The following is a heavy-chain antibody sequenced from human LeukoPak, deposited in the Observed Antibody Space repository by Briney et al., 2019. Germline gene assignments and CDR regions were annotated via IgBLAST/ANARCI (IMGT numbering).Heavy chain of an antibody. V-gene: IGHV3-30*18. CDR3: AKDPGRFQDMFAFDF. Sequence: GGSLRLSGAASGFTFSSDGVHWVRQAPGKVLEWVAVISYDGSNKYYADSVKGRFPISRDNSKNTLYLQMNSLRAEDTAVYYCAKDPGRFQDMFAFDFWGQGTMVTVSS. CDR2: ISYDGSNK. J-gene: IGHJ3*01. D-gene: IGHD3-3*01. CDR1: GFTFSSDG.